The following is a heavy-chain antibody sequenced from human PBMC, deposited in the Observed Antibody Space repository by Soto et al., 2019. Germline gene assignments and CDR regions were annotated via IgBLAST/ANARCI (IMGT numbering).Heavy chain of an antibody. J-gene: IGHJ6*02. CDR3: ARDSPPRWYSYYGMDV. CDR1: GGSISSGGYY. V-gene: IGHV4-31*03. CDR2: IYYSGST. Sequence: PSETLSLTCTVSGGSISSGGYYWSWIRQHPGKGLEWIGYIYYSGSTYYNPSLKSRVTISVDTSKNQFSLKLSSVTAADTAVYYCARDSPPRWYSYYGMDVWGQGTTVTV. D-gene: IGHD2-21*01.